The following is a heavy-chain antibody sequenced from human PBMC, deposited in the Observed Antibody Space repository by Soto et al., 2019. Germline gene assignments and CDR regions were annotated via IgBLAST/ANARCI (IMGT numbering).Heavy chain of an antibody. Sequence: AETLSLTCTVSGDSISTFYWGWMRQSPGKELEWIGYVYYTGSTNYNPSLKSRVTISVDRSKNQFPLKLTSANAADTAVYYCARGRTVRNYADDSSDYFYFFDYWGKGTQVTDSS. D-gene: IGHD3-22*01. CDR3: ARGRTVRNYADDSSDYFYFFDY. J-gene: IGHJ4*02. CDR2: VYYTGST. CDR1: GDSISTFY. V-gene: IGHV4-59*01.